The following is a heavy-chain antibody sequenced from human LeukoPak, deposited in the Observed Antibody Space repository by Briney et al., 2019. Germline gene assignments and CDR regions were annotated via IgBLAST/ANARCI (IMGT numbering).Heavy chain of an antibody. D-gene: IGHD2-2*01. V-gene: IGHV1-69*05. Sequence: SVKVSCKASGGTFSSYAIGWVRQAPGQGLEWMGGIIPIFGTANYAQKFQGRVTITTDESTSTAYMELSSLRSEDTAVYYCARGDCSSTSCYPRDYYYMDVWGKGTTVTVSS. CDR2: IIPIFGTA. CDR3: ARGDCSSTSCYPRDYYYMDV. J-gene: IGHJ6*03. CDR1: GGTFSSYA.